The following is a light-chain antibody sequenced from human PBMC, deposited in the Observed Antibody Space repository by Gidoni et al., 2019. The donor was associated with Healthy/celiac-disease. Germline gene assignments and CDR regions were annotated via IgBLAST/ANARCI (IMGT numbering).Light chain of an antibody. CDR1: QSSSSY. Sequence: DIQMTQAPSSLSSSVGDRVTITCRASQSSSSYLNWYQQKPGKAPKLLIYAASSLQSGVPSRFSGSGSGTDFTLTISSLQPEDFATYYFQQSYSTPFTFXPXTKVDIK. V-gene: IGKV1-39*01. CDR3: QQSYSTPFT. J-gene: IGKJ3*01. CDR2: AAS.